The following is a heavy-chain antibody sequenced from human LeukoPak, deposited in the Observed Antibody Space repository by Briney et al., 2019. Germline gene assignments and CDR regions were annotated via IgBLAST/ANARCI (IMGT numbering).Heavy chain of an antibody. V-gene: IGHV1-46*01. J-gene: IGHJ4*02. CDR1: GYTFTSYG. Sequence: ASVKVSCKASGYTFTSYGISWVRQAPGQGLEWMGIINPSGGSTSYAQKFQGRVTMTRDMSTSTVYMELSSLRSEDTAVYYCARGYSSGWYDYWGQGTLVTVSS. CDR2: INPSGGST. D-gene: IGHD6-19*01. CDR3: ARGYSSGWYDY.